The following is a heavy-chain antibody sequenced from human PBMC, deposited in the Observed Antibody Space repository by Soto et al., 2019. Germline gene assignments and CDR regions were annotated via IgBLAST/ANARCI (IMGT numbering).Heavy chain of an antibody. Sequence: QVQLVQSGAEVKKPGSSVKVSCKASGGTFSSYAISWVRQAPGQGLEWMGGIIPIFGTVNYAQKFQGRVTITSDESTSTAYMVFSSLRSVGTAFYYEARDHSSCYDYWGQGTLVTVSS. CDR1: GGTFSSYA. CDR2: IIPIFGTV. V-gene: IGHV1-69*05. CDR3: ARDHSSCYDY. D-gene: IGHD6-25*01. J-gene: IGHJ4*02.